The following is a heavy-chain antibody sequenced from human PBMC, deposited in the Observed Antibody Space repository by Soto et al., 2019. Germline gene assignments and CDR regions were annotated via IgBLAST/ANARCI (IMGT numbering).Heavy chain of an antibody. D-gene: IGHD3-3*01. CDR3: ATFGRFMEWYLRY. Sequence: AGSLRLSCAVSGFTFSSYGMSWVRQAPGKGLEWVYAISGSGGNTYYADSVKGRFTLSRDNSKNSLYLKMNSLRAEDTAVYDCATFGRFMEWYLRYWGQGTLVTVSS. J-gene: IGHJ4*02. CDR2: ISGSGGNT. V-gene: IGHV3-23*01. CDR1: GFTFSSYG.